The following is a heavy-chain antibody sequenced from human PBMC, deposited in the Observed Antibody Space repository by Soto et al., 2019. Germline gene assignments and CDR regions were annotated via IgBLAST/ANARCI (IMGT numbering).Heavy chain of an antibody. CDR2: IYYSGST. J-gene: IGHJ5*02. CDR1: GDSISSYY. Sequence: PSETLSLTCTVSGDSISSYYWSWIRQPPGKGLEWIGYIYYSGSTNYNPSHKSRVTISVDTSKNQFSLKLSSVTAADTAVYYCARDLPGSSSSGDNWFDPWGQGTLVTVSS. V-gene: IGHV4-59*01. D-gene: IGHD6-6*01. CDR3: ARDLPGSSSSGDNWFDP.